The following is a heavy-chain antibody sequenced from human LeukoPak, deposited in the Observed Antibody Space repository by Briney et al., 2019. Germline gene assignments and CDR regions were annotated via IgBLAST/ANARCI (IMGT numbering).Heavy chain of an antibody. J-gene: IGHJ4*02. Sequence: GGSLRLSCGASGFTFNTYAVSWVRQAPGKGLEWVSSISGRGSSTYYADSVKGRFTISRDNSENTLSLQMNSLRPEDTAVYYCAKGRLEPLYFDYYGQGTLVTVSS. CDR3: AKGRLEPLYFDY. CDR2: ISGRGSST. CDR1: GFTFNTYA. V-gene: IGHV3-23*01. D-gene: IGHD1-1*01.